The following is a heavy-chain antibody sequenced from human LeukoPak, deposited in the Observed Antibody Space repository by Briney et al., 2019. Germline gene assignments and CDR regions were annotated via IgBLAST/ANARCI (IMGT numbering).Heavy chain of an antibody. Sequence: ASVKVSCKVSGYTLTELSMHWVRQAPGKGLEWMGGFDPEDGETIYAQKSQGRVTMTEDTSTDTAYMELSSLRSEDTAVYYCATVRPFIAAAGSYPENWFDPWGQGTLVTVSS. J-gene: IGHJ5*02. V-gene: IGHV1-24*01. D-gene: IGHD6-13*01. CDR2: FDPEDGET. CDR3: ATVRPFIAAAGSYPENWFDP. CDR1: GYTLTELS.